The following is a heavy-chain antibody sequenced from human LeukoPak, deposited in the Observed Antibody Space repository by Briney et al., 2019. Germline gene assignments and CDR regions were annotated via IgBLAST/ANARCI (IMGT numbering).Heavy chain of an antibody. CDR3: ARGYDSSGYYYSFDY. J-gene: IGHJ4*02. D-gene: IGHD3-22*01. V-gene: IGHV4-4*02. Sequence: PSETLSLTCAVSGGSISSSNWWSWVRQPPGKGLEWIGEIYHSGSTNYNPSLKSRVTISVDKSKNQFSLKLSSVTAADTAVYYCARGYDSSGYYYSFDYWGQGTLVTVSS. CDR1: GGSISSSNW. CDR2: IYHSGST.